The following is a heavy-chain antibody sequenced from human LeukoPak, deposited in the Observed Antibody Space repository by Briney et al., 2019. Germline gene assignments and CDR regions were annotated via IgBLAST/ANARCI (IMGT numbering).Heavy chain of an antibody. J-gene: IGHJ4*02. V-gene: IGHV3-21*01. Sequence: GGSLRLSCAASGFTFSSYSMNWVRQAPGKGLEWVSSISSSSSYIYYADSVKGRFTISRDNAKNSLHLQMNSLRAEDTAVYYCARDFYDFWSGYYTLTPRAAWYFDYWGQGTLVTVSS. D-gene: IGHD3-3*01. CDR2: ISSSSSYI. CDR1: GFTFSSYS. CDR3: ARDFYDFWSGYYTLTPRAAWYFDY.